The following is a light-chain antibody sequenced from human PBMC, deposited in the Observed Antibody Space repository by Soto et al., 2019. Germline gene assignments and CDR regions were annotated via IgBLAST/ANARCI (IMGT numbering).Light chain of an antibody. CDR1: QDISNY. V-gene: IGKV1-33*01. CDR3: QQYDNLPLT. J-gene: IGKJ4*01. CDR2: DAS. Sequence: DIQMTPSPSSLSASVGDRVTITSQASQDISNYLNWYQQKPGKAPKLLIYDASNLETGVRSMFSGSGYGTDFTFAISSQRPEDIATYYCQQYDNLPLTFGGGTKVEIK.